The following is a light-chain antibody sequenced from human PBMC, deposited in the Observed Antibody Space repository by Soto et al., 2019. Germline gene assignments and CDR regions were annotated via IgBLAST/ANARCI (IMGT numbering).Light chain of an antibody. CDR1: QRVSGSS. CDR3: QQYGNSPS. J-gene: IGKJ2*01. CDR2: GAT. V-gene: IGKV3-20*01. Sequence: VLTQSPGILSLSPGDRATLSCRSSQRVSGSSLAWYQQKPGQAPRVLFYGATTRATGVPDRFSANGSRADFTLTISRLEPGDFGVYHCQQYGNSPSFGPGTKLEIK.